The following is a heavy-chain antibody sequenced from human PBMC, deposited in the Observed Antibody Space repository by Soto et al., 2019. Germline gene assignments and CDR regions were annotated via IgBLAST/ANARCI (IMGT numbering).Heavy chain of an antibody. D-gene: IGHD6-13*01. Sequence: SETLSLTCAVYGGSFSGYYWSWIRQPPGKGLEWIGEINHSGSTNYNPSLKSRVTISVDTSKNQFSLKLSSVTAADTAVYYCGRVGAAAGSQVNYYSVMAVGGQGPTANFS. CDR3: GRVGAAAGSQVNYYSVMAV. CDR1: GGSFSGYY. J-gene: IGHJ6*02. V-gene: IGHV4-34*01. CDR2: INHSGST.